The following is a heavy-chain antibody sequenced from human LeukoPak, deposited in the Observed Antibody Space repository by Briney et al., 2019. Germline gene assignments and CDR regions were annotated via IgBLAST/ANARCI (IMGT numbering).Heavy chain of an antibody. D-gene: IGHD3-16*02. V-gene: IGHV4-39*02. CDR1: GGSISSSSYY. CDR2: IYYSGST. J-gene: IGHJ4*02. CDR3: ARDFFRLGDLSLILDY. Sequence: SETLSLTCTVSGGSISSSSYYWGWIRQPPGKGLEWIGSIYYSGSTYYNPSLKSRVTISVDTSKNQFSLKLSSVTAADTAVYYCARDFFRLGDLSLILDYWGQGTLVTVSS.